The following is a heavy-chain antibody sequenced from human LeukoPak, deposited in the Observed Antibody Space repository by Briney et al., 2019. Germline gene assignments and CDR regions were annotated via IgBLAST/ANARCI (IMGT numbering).Heavy chain of an antibody. CDR3: AKPGGRVGESLNGIDY. J-gene: IGHJ4*02. Sequence: GGSLRLSCAASGFAFSNYGLHWVRQTPGKGLEWVAFIQYDGSNKFHTDSVKGRFTISRDNSKNTLFLQMNSLRAEDTAVYYCAKPGGRVGESLNGIDYWGQGTLVTVS. CDR2: IQYDGSNK. D-gene: IGHD3-10*01. CDR1: GFAFSNYG. V-gene: IGHV3-30*02.